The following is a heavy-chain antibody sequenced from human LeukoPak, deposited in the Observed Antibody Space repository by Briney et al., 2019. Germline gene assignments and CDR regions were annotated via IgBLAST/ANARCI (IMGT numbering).Heavy chain of an antibody. CDR2: ITSSGYNT. Sequence: GGSLRLSCAASSSYAMSWVRQAPGKGLEWVSAITSSGYNTYYADSVKGRFTISRDNSKNTLYLQMNSLRAEDTAVYYCARIRGDGSTFDYWGQGTLVTVSS. J-gene: IGHJ4*02. CDR3: ARIRGDGSTFDY. D-gene: IGHD5-24*01. CDR1: SSYA. V-gene: IGHV3-23*01.